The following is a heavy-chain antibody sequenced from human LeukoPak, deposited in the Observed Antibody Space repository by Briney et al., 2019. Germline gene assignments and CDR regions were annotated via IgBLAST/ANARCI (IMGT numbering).Heavy chain of an antibody. J-gene: IGHJ4*02. D-gene: IGHD3-22*01. V-gene: IGHV4-61*02. CDR2: IYTSGST. CDR1: GGSISSGSYY. Sequence: KASETLSLTCSVSGGSISSGSYYWSWIRQPAGKGLEWIGRIYTSGSTNYNPSLKSRVTISLDTSKNQFSLKLSSVTAADTAVYYCARDGSGYYDTSGYRNWGQGTLVTVSS. CDR3: ARDGSGYYDTSGYRN.